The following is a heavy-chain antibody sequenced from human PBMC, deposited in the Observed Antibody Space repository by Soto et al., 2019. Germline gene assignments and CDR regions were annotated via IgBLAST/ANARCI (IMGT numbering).Heavy chain of an antibody. D-gene: IGHD3-10*01. CDR3: ARDFPQLVSGPVDY. Sequence: GGSLRLSCAASGFTFSDYYMSWIRQAPGKGLEWVSYISSSSYTNYADSVKGRFTISRDNAKNSLYLQMNSLRAEDTAVYYCARDFPQLVSGPVDYWGQGTLVTVSS. CDR1: GFTFSDYY. J-gene: IGHJ4*02. V-gene: IGHV3-11*06. CDR2: ISSSSYT.